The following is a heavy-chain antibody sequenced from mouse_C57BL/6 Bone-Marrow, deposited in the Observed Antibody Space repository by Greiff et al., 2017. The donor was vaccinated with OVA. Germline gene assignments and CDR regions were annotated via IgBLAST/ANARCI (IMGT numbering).Heavy chain of an antibody. CDR1: GYTFTSYW. D-gene: IGHD1-1*01. Sequence: QVQLQQPGAELVKPGASVKMSCKASGYTFTSYWITWVKQRPGQGLEWIGDIYPGSGSTNYNEKFKSKATLTVDTSSSTAYMQLSSLTSEDSAVYYCARRRDYYGSSSFAYWGQGTLVTVSA. CDR2: IYPGSGST. J-gene: IGHJ3*01. V-gene: IGHV1-55*01. CDR3: ARRRDYYGSSSFAY.